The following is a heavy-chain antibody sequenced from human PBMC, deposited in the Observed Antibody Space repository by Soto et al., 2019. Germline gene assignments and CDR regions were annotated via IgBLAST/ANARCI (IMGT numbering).Heavy chain of an antibody. CDR3: ARAGSDLLLWTSDGMDV. CDR1: GFTFTRSG. Sequence: GASVKVSCKASGFTFTRSGICWVRQAPGQGLEWMGWISTYNGDTNYAQTFQGRVTMTTDTSTSTVYMELRSLRAEDTAVYFCARAGSDLLLWTSDGMDVWGQGTTVTVSS. J-gene: IGHJ6*02. CDR2: ISTYNGDT. D-gene: IGHD3-10*01. V-gene: IGHV1-18*01.